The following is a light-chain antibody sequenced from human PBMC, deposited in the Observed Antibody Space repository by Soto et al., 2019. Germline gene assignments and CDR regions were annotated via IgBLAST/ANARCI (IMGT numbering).Light chain of an antibody. V-gene: IGKV1-5*01. CDR1: QSIRNW. CDR2: DAS. Sequence: DIQMTQSPSTLSASRGDRVTISCRASQSIRNWLAWYQQKPGKGPKLLIYDASSLESGVPSRFSGGGSGTDFTLTISSLQPEDFATYYCQQYNSSSATFGQGT. J-gene: IGKJ1*01. CDR3: QQYNSSSAT.